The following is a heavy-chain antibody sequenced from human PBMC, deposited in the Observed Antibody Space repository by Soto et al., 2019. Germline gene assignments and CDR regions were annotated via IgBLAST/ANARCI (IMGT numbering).Heavy chain of an antibody. CDR2: IYHSGST. J-gene: IGHJ4*02. Sequence: QLQLQESGSGLVKPSQTLSLTCAVSGGSISSSGYSWGWIRQPPGKGLEWIGYIYHSGSTYYNPSLKSRVTTSVDRSKNQFPLKLSSVTAADTAVYYCAAGGGLPRYYWGQGTLVTVSS. CDR3: AAGGGLPRYY. V-gene: IGHV4-30-2*01. CDR1: GGSISSSGYS. D-gene: IGHD5-12*01.